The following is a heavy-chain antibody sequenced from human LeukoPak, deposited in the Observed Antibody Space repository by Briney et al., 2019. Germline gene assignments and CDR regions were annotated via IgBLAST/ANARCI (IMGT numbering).Heavy chain of an antibody. V-gene: IGHV1-2*02. CDR2: INPNSGGT. CDR1: GYTFTSYG. Sequence: GASVKVSCKASGYTFTSYGISWVRQAPGQGLEWMGWINPNSGGTNYAQKFQGRVTMTRDTSISTAYMELSRLRSDDTAVYYCARDLSIFGVVNWYFDLWGRGTLVTVSS. CDR3: ARDLSIFGVVNWYFDL. D-gene: IGHD3-3*01. J-gene: IGHJ2*01.